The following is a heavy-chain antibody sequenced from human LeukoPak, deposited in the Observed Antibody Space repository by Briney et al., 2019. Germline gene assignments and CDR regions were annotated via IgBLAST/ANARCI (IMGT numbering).Heavy chain of an antibody. CDR3: ARGYYDSSGYYTDY. CDR2: IYYSGST. D-gene: IGHD3-22*01. Sequence: SETLSLTCTVSGGSISSGDYYWSWIRQPPGKGLEWIGYIYYSGSTYYNPSLKSRVTISVDTSKNQVSLKLSSVTAADTAVYYCARGYYDSSGYYTDYWGQGTLVTVSS. CDR1: GGSISSGDYY. V-gene: IGHV4-30-4*01. J-gene: IGHJ4*02.